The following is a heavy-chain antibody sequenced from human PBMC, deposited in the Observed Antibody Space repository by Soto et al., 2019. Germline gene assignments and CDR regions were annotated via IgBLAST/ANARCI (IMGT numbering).Heavy chain of an antibody. V-gene: IGHV2-5*02. Sequence: QITLKESGPTLVKPTQTLTLTCSFSGFSLSTRGMGVAWIRQPPGKALEWLALIFWDDDKRYSPSLQSRLTNTKGTPKSQVVFTITNVDPAAKATYYCARRSEAATHGPYYDDSGYYWMVFDYWGQGTLVTASS. CDR2: IFWDDDK. CDR3: ARRSEAATHGPYYDDSGYYWMVFDY. J-gene: IGHJ4*02. D-gene: IGHD3-22*01. CDR1: GFSLSTRGMG.